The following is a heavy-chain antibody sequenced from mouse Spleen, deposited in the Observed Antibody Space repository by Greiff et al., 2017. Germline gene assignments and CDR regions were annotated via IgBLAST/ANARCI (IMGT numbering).Heavy chain of an antibody. CDR1: GYTFTDYY. J-gene: IGHJ4*01. CDR3: ARSGDYDYAMDY. CDR2: IYPGSGNT. Sequence: QVQLKESGAELARPGASVKLSCKASGYTFTDYYINWVKQRTGQGLEWIGEIYPGSGNTYYNEKFKGKATLTADKSSSTAYMQLSSLTSEDSAVYFCARSGDYDYAMDYWGQGTSVTVSS. D-gene: IGHD2-4*01. V-gene: IGHV1-77*01.